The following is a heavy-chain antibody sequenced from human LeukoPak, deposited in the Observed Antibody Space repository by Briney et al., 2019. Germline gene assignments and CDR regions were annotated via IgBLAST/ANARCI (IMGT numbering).Heavy chain of an antibody. CDR3: ARDQIEMATILDYYSGMDI. Sequence: SQSLSLTCALSGDSVSRNSAAWDWVRQSASRGLEWLGRTYYRAKWYNDYAGWGKSRITKKPDTYKNPFALKLKCVTREERAVDYCARDQIEMATILDYYSGMDIWGQGPTVTVSS. J-gene: IGHJ6*02. V-gene: IGHV6-1*01. D-gene: IGHD5-24*01. CDR1: GDSVSRNSAA. CDR2: TYYRAKWYN.